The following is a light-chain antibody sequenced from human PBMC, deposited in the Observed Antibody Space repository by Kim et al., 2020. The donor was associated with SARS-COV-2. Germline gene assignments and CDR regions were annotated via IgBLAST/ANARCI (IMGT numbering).Light chain of an antibody. CDR1: QSISTH. J-gene: IGKJ5*01. CDR3: QQTYSSLQIT. CDR2: AAS. V-gene: IGKV1-39*01. Sequence: DIQMTQSPSSLSASVGDSATITCRASQSISTHVHWYQQKPGKAPKLLIYAASTLQSGVPSRFIGGGSGTDFTLTINSLQPEDFATYYCQQTYSSLQITFGQGTRLEIK.